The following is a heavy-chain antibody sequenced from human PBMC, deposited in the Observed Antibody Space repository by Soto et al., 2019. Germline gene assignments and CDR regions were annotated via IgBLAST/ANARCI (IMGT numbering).Heavy chain of an antibody. CDR2: TSYDGSNK. V-gene: IGHV3-30*18. CDR1: GFTFSSYG. J-gene: IGHJ6*02. CDR3: AKGSASSGWPPSSRTSYYYYGMDV. Sequence: QVQLVESGGGVVQPGRSLRLSCAASGFTFSSYGMHWVRQAPGKGLEWVAVTSYDGSNKYYADSVKGRFTISRDNSKNTVDLQMNSLRAEDTAVYYCAKGSASSGWPPSSRTSYYYYGMDVWGQGTTVTVSS. D-gene: IGHD6-19*01.